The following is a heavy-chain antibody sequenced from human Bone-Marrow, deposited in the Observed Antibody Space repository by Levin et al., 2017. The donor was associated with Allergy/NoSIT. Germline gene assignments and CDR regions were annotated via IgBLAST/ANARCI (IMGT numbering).Heavy chain of an antibody. J-gene: IGHJ6*02. V-gene: IGHV3-30-3*01. CDR2: ISYDGSNK. CDR3: ARASSSWYYYYYGMDG. Sequence: GGSLRLSCAASGFTFSSYAMHWVRQAPGKGLEWVAVISYDGSNKYYADSVKGRFTISRDNSKNTLYLQMNSLRAEDTAVYYCARASSSWYYYYYGMDGWGQGTTVTVSS. CDR1: GFTFSSYA. D-gene: IGHD6-13*01.